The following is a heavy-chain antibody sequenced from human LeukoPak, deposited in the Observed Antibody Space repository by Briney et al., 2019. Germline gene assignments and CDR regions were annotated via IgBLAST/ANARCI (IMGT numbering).Heavy chain of an antibody. V-gene: IGHV4-59*10. CDR2: IYTSGST. J-gene: IGHJ6*02. CDR3: ARSYYDSSGYYGSMDV. Sequence: SETLSLTCAVYGGSFSGYYWSWIRQPAGKGLEWIGRIYTSGSTNYNPSLKSRVTMSVDTSKNQFSLKLSSVTAADTAVYYCARSYYDSSGYYGSMDVWGQGTTVTVSS. D-gene: IGHD3-22*01. CDR1: GGSFSGYY.